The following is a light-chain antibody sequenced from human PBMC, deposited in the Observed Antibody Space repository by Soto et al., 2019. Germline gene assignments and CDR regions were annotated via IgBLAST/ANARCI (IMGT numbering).Light chain of an antibody. CDR3: SSYTASSTLV. J-gene: IGLJ1*01. V-gene: IGLV2-14*01. CDR2: EVS. CDR1: SSDVGGYNY. Sequence: QSVLTQSASVSGSPGQSIIISCTGTSSDVGGYNYVSWYQQHPDKAPKLMIFEVSNRPSGASTRFSGFKSGNTAYLTISGLQAEDEADYFCSSYTASSTLVFGTGTKLTVL.